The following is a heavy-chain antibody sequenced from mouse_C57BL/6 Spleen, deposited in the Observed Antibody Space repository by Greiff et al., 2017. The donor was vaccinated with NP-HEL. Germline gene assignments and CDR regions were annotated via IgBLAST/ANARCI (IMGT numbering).Heavy chain of an antibody. CDR2: ISNGGGST. CDR3: ARQGITTVVATDDAMDY. Sequence: DVKLVASGGGLVQPGGSLKLSCAASGFTFSDYYMYWVRQTPEKRLEWVAYISNGGGSTYYPDTVKGRFTISRDNAKNTLYLQMSRLKSEDTAMYYCARQGITTVVATDDAMDYWGQGTSVTVSS. J-gene: IGHJ4*01. D-gene: IGHD1-1*01. V-gene: IGHV5-12*01. CDR1: GFTFSDYY.